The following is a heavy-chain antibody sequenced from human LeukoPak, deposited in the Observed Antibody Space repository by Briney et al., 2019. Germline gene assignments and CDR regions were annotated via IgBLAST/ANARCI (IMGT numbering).Heavy chain of an antibody. D-gene: IGHD1-1*01. Sequence: PGGSLRLSCAGSGFTFSSNPLSWVSQAPGKGLEWVSAINPSGGNTYYADSVRGRFTISRDNSKNTLYLQMNTLRAEDTAVYYCATTKQARRYFHYWGQGTLVTVSS. CDR1: GFTFSSNP. V-gene: IGHV3-23*01. J-gene: IGHJ4*02. CDR2: INPSGGNT. CDR3: ATTKQARRYFHY.